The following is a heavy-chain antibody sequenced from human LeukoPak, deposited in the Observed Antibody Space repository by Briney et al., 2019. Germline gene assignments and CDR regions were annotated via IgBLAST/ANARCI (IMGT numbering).Heavy chain of an antibody. Sequence: GRSLRLSCEASGFTFNNYLIHWVRQAPGKGLEWVALISSDGGKKYYADSVKGRFTISRDNSKDTLFLQMNSLRAEDTAVYYCASRTSWYYGLDVWGQGTTVTVSS. J-gene: IGHJ6*02. D-gene: IGHD1-1*01. CDR3: ASRTSWYYGLDV. CDR2: ISSDGGKK. CDR1: GFTFNNYL. V-gene: IGHV3-30*04.